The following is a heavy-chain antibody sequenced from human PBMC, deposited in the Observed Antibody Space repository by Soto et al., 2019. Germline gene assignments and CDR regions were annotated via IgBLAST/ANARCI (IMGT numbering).Heavy chain of an antibody. CDR1: GLTFSNAW. Sequence: GGSLRLSCAASGLTFSNAWMSWVRQAPGKGLEWVGRIKSKTDGGTTDYAAPVKGRFTISRDDSKNTLYLQMNSLKTEDTAVYYCTTGYYYDSSGYFQGRYWGQGTLVTVSS. J-gene: IGHJ4*02. V-gene: IGHV3-15*01. CDR2: IKSKTDGGTT. CDR3: TTGYYYDSSGYFQGRY. D-gene: IGHD3-22*01.